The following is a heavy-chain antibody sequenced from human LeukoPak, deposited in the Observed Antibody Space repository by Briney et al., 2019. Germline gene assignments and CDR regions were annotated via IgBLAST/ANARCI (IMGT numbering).Heavy chain of an antibody. CDR3: ARVSTPGSQLLPWTYYYYGMDV. D-gene: IGHD2-2*01. J-gene: IGHJ6*04. V-gene: IGHV1-69*13. Sequence: SVKVSCKASGGTFSSYAISWVRQAPGQGLEWMGGIIPTFGTANYAQKFQGRVTITADESTSTVYMELSSLRSEDTAVYYCARVSTPGSQLLPWTYYYYGMDVWGKGTTVTVSS. CDR1: GGTFSSYA. CDR2: IIPTFGTA.